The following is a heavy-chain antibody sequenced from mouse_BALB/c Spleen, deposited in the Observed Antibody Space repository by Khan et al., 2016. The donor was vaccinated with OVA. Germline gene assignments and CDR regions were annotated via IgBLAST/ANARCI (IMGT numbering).Heavy chain of an antibody. J-gene: IGHJ4*01. CDR2: IWAGGST. Sequence: QVQLKESGPGLVAPSQSLSITCTVSGFALTSYGVHWVRQPPGKGLEWLGVIWAGGSTNYNSALMSRLTISQDNSKSQAFLKRNRLQTDDTVRYYCARFNDGYYDNVDYWGQGTSVTVSS. CDR3: ARFNDGYYDNVDY. D-gene: IGHD2-3*01. CDR1: GFALTSYG. V-gene: IGHV2-9*02.